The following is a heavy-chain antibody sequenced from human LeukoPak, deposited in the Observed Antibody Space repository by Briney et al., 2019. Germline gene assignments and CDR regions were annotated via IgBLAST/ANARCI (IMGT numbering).Heavy chain of an antibody. CDR1: GGSFSGYY. V-gene: IGHV4-34*01. J-gene: IGHJ4*02. D-gene: IGHD5-24*01. CDR2: INHSGST. Sequence: ASETLSLTCAVYGGSFSGYYWSWIRQPPGKGLEWIGEINHSGSTNYNPSLKSRVTISVDTSKNQFSLKLSSVTAADTAVYYCARGKGRWLQLIDYWGQGTLVTVSS. CDR3: ARGKGRWLQLIDY.